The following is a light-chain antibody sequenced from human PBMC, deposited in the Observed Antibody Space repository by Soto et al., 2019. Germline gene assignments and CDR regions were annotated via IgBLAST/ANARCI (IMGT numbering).Light chain of an antibody. V-gene: IGKV3-11*01. CDR3: QHYNSYSEA. CDR2: DAS. J-gene: IGKJ1*01. Sequence: EIVLTQSPATLSLSPRERATLFCRASQSVSSYFAWYQQKPGQAPNLLIYDASNRATGIPARFSGSGSGTDFTLTISSLQPDDFATYYCQHYNSYSEAFGQGTKVDI. CDR1: QSVSSY.